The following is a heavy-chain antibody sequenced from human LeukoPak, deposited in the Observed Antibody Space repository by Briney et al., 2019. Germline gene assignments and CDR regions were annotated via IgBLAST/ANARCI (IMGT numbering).Heavy chain of an antibody. CDR2: ISGSGGST. Sequence: GGSLRLSCAASGFTFSSYAMSWVRQAPGKGLEWVSGISGSGGSTYYADSVKGRFTISRDNSKNTLYLQMNSLRAEDTAVYYCAKDGDYVWGSYRKEDYFDYWGQGTLVTVSS. D-gene: IGHD3-16*02. V-gene: IGHV3-23*01. CDR1: GFTFSSYA. J-gene: IGHJ4*02. CDR3: AKDGDYVWGSYRKEDYFDY.